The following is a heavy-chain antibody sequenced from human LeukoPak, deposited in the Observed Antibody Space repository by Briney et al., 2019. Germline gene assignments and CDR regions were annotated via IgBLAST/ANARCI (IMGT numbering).Heavy chain of an antibody. J-gene: IGHJ5*02. V-gene: IGHV3-9*01. CDR3: AKGVPYDSKGWFDP. D-gene: IGHD3-22*01. CDR1: GFTFDDYA. CDR2: ISWNRGSI. Sequence: PGRSLRLSCAASGFTFDDYAMHWVRQAPGKGLEWVSGISWNRGSIGYADSVKGRFTISRDNAKNSLYLQMTSLRAEDTALYYCAKGVPYDSKGWFDPWGQGTLVTVSS.